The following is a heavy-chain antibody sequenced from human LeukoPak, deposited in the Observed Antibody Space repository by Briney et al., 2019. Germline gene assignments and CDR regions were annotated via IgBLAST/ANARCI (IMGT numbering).Heavy chain of an antibody. Sequence: GGSPRLSCAASGFTFSSYAMSWVRQAPGKGLEWVSAISGSGGITYYADSVKGRFTISRDNSKNTLYLQMNSLRAEDTAVYYCAKDLYYDILTGYYTVTAFDIWGQGTMVTVSS. V-gene: IGHV3-23*01. CDR2: ISGSGGIT. J-gene: IGHJ3*02. CDR3: AKDLYYDILTGYYTVTAFDI. CDR1: GFTFSSYA. D-gene: IGHD3-9*01.